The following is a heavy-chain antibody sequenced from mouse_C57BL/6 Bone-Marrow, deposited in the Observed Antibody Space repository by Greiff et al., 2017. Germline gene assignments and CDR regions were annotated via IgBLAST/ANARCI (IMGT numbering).Heavy chain of an antibody. J-gene: IGHJ4*01. CDR2: FDPNSGGT. V-gene: IGHV1-72*01. D-gene: IGHD1-1*01. CDR3: ASYYYGNSKEAMDY. Sequence: QVQLQQPGAELVKPGASVKLSCKASGYTFTSYWMHWVKQRPGRGLEWIGRFDPNSGGTKYNEKFKSKAKLTVDKTSSTAYMQLNSLTSEDSAVYYGASYYYGNSKEAMDYWGQGTAVTVSS. CDR1: GYTFTSYW.